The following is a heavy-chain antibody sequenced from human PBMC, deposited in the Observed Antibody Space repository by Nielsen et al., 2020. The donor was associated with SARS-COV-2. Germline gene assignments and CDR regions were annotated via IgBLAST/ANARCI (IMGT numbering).Heavy chain of an antibody. J-gene: IGHJ5*02. Sequence: GESLKISCAASGFPFGDYAMLWVRQAPGKGLEWVSLITWDGANTYYADPVRGRFTISRDSAKTSLYLQMNSLRAEDTAVYYCARGSNYGYNWFDPWGQGTLVTVSS. D-gene: IGHD3-10*01. V-gene: IGHV3-43D*03. CDR1: GFPFGDYA. CDR2: ITWDGANT. CDR3: ARGSNYGYNWFDP.